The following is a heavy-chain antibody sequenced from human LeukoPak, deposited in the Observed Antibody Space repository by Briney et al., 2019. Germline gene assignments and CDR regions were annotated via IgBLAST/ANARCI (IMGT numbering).Heavy chain of an antibody. J-gene: IGHJ4*02. D-gene: IGHD1-1*01. V-gene: IGHV3-21*01. CDR3: ARGGSGNWNAPFDY. CDR2: ISSSSSSI. Sequence: GGSLRLSCTVSGFTVSSNSMSWVRQAPGKGLEWVSSISSSSSSIYYADSVKGRFTISRDNAKNSLYLQMNSLRADDTAVYYCARGGSGNWNAPFDYWGQGTLVTVSS. CDR1: GFTVSSNS.